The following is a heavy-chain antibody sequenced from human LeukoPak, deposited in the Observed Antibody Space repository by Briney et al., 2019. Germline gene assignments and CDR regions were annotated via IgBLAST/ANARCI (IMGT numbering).Heavy chain of an antibody. D-gene: IGHD1-26*01. CDR1: GGSISSGDYY. V-gene: IGHV4-30-4*08. Sequence: SQTLSLTCTVSGGSISSGDYYWSWIRQPPGKGLEWIGYIYYSGSTYYNPSLKSRVTISVDTSKNQFSLKLSSVTAADTAVYYCARARRWEILRFDYWGQGTLVTVSS. CDR3: ARARRWEILRFDY. J-gene: IGHJ4*02. CDR2: IYYSGST.